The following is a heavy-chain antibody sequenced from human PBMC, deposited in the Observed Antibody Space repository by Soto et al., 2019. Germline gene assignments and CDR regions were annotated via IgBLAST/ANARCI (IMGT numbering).Heavy chain of an antibody. D-gene: IGHD6-13*01. CDR1: GFTFSSYA. J-gene: IGHJ4*02. CDR3: ARRGPGTYFDY. CDR2: VSGSGGST. Sequence: EVQLLESGGGLVQPGGSLRLSCAASGFTFSSYAMRWVRQAPGKGLEWVSAVSGSGGSTYYADSVKGRFTISRDNSKNTLDLEMNSLRAEDTAVYYCARRGPGTYFDYWGQGTLVTVSS. V-gene: IGHV3-23*01.